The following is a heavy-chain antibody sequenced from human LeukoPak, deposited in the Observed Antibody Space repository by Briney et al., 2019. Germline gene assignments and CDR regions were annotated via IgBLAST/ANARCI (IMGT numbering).Heavy chain of an antibody. CDR2: IYHSGST. V-gene: IGHV4-38-2*02. Sequence: SETLSLTCTVSGYSISSGYYWGWIRQPPGKGLEWIGSIYHSGSTYYNPSLKSRVTISVDTSKNQFSLKLSSVTAADTAVYYCARTAPYSGSYYPDYWGQGTLVTVSS. J-gene: IGHJ4*02. CDR3: ARTAPYSGSYYPDY. CDR1: GYSISSGYY. D-gene: IGHD1-26*01.